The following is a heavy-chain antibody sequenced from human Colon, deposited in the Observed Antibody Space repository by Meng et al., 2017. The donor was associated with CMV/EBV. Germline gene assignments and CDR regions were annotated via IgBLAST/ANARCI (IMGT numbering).Heavy chain of an antibody. Sequence: GESLKISCSASGFSSRSYEMNWVRQAPGKGLEWVSYISSGGHTIHYADSVKGRFTISRDNTNNSLYLQMSSLRADDTAVYYCARDPSLITISGVVTYGMDVWGPGTTVTVSS. D-gene: IGHD3-3*01. CDR1: GFSSRSYE. J-gene: IGHJ6*02. CDR3: ARDPSLITISGVVTYGMDV. V-gene: IGHV3-48*03. CDR2: ISSGGHTI.